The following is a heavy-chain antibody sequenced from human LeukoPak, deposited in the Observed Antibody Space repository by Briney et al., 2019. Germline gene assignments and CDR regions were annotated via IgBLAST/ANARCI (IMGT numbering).Heavy chain of an antibody. CDR1: GGSISISNSF. V-gene: IGHV4-39*01. D-gene: IGHD3-3*02. CDR2: IYYSGST. CDR3: ARCHFWGGYSFDY. J-gene: IGHJ4*02. Sequence: SETLSLTCTVSGGSISISNSFWGWIRQPPGKGLEWIGIIYYSGSTYYNPSLKSRVTISVDTSKNQFSLNLNSVTAADTAIFYCARCHFWGGYSFDYWGQGSLVTVSS.